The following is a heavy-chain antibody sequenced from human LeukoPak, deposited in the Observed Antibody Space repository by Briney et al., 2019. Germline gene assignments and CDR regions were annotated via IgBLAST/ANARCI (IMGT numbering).Heavy chain of an antibody. J-gene: IGHJ4*02. D-gene: IGHD3-10*01. CDR3: AREMGRFVWFGESQYYFDY. V-gene: IGHV6-1*01. CDR1: GDSVSSNSAA. CDR2: TYYRSKWYN. Sequence: KLSQTLSLTCAISGDSVSSNSAAWNWIRQSPSRGLEWLGRTYYRSKWYNDYAVSVKSRITINPDTSKNQFSLQLNSVTPEDTAVYYCAREMGRFVWFGESQYYFDYWGQGTLVTVSS.